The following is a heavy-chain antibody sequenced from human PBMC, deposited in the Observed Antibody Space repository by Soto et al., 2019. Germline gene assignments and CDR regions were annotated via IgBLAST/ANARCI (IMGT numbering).Heavy chain of an antibody. CDR2: IIPIFGTA. D-gene: IGHD2-15*01. Sequence: ASVKVSCKASGGTFSSYAISWVRQAPGQGLEWMGGIIPIFGTANYAQKFQGRVTITADESTSTAYMELSSLRSEDTAVYYCASSYCSGGSCYDYYYGMDVWGQRTTVTVSS. V-gene: IGHV1-69*13. CDR3: ASSYCSGGSCYDYYYGMDV. J-gene: IGHJ6*02. CDR1: GGTFSSYA.